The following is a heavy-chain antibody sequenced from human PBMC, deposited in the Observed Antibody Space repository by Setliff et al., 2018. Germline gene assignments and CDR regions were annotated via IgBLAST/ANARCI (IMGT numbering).Heavy chain of an antibody. Sequence: SETLSLTCTVYGGSISSGDYYWSWSRQPPGKGLEWIGYNYSSGSTYYNTSLKSRVSISVDTSKNQFSLKLSSVTAADTAVYYCARESRYYYDNLGTLDYWGQGTLVTVSS. CDR1: GGSISSGDYY. CDR3: ARESRYYYDNLGTLDY. D-gene: IGHD3-22*01. CDR2: NYSSGST. J-gene: IGHJ4*02. V-gene: IGHV4-30-4*08.